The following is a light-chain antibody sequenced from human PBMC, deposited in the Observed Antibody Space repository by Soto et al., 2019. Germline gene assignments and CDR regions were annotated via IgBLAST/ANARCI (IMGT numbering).Light chain of an antibody. Sequence: PGERVTLSCRASQSVSSSYLTWYQQKPGQAPRLLIYGASTRATSIPARFSGSGSGTEFTLTISSLQSEDCAIYYCQQYHTWPITFGGGTKVDIK. V-gene: IGKV3D-15*01. J-gene: IGKJ4*01. CDR1: QSVSSSY. CDR3: QQYHTWPIT. CDR2: GAS.